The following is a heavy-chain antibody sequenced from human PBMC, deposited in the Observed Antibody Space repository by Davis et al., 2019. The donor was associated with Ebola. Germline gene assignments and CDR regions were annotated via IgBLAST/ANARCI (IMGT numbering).Heavy chain of an antibody. D-gene: IGHD3-10*01. CDR3: ARDYYGSGSYFWFDP. V-gene: IGHV1-2*04. Sequence: AASVKVSCKASGYTFTSYYMHWVRQAPGQGLEWMGWINPNSGGTNYAQKFQGWVTMTRDTSISTAYMELSRLRSDDTAVYYCARDYYGSGSYFWFDPWGQGTLVTVSS. CDR2: INPNSGGT. CDR1: GYTFTSYY. J-gene: IGHJ5*02.